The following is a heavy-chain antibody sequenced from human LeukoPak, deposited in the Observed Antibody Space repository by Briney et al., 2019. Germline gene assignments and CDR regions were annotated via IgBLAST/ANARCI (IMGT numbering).Heavy chain of an antibody. D-gene: IGHD6-19*01. V-gene: IGHV4-61*02. CDR3: AMSSSVTRFDY. Sequence: SETLSLTCTVSGGSIRSGSFYWSWIRQPAGKGPEWIGRISTNGNTNYNPSLKSRVTISVDTSKNQFSLMLNSVTAADTAVYYCAMSSSVTRFDYWGQGTLVTVSS. CDR2: ISTNGNT. CDR1: GGSIRSGSFY. J-gene: IGHJ4*02.